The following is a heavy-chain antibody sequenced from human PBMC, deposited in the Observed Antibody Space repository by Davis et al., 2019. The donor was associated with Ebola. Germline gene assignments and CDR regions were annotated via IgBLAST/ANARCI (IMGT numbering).Heavy chain of an antibody. CDR1: GYTFTSYA. CDR2: ISAYNGNT. Sequence: ASVKVSCKASGYTFTSYAMHWVRQAPGQRLEWMGWISAYNGNTNYAQKLQGRVTMTTDTSTSTAYMELRSLRSDDTAVYYCARGRHYDSSGYYSGMDVWGKGTTVTVSS. V-gene: IGHV1-18*01. D-gene: IGHD3-22*01. CDR3: ARGRHYDSSGYYSGMDV. J-gene: IGHJ6*04.